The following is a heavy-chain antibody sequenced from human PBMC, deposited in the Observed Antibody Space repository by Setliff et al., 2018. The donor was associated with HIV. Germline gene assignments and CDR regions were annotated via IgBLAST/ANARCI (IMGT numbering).Heavy chain of an antibody. V-gene: IGHV3-30*03. Sequence: GGSLRLSCAASRFTFSSFGMHWVRQAPGKGLEWVAAISYDGNEKYYVDSVKGRFTISRDNSRNTLFLQMNSLTTEDTAVYYCVRAIQGAYDFWGRGTLVTVS. D-gene: IGHD2-21*01. CDR3: VRAIQGAYDF. CDR2: ISYDGNEK. CDR1: RFTFSSFG. J-gene: IGHJ4*01.